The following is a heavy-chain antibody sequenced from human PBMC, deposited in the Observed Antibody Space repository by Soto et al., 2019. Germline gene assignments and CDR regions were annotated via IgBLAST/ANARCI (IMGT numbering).Heavy chain of an antibody. CDR2: IYYSGST. D-gene: IGHD6-13*01. V-gene: IGHV4-61*01. Sequence: SETLSLTCTVSGGSVSSGSYYWSWIRQPPGKGLEWIGYIYYSGSTNYNPSLKSRVTISVDTSKNQFSLKLSSVTAADTAVYYCARELISAAGTPFYSYYGMDVWGQGTTVTVSS. CDR3: ARELISAAGTPFYSYYGMDV. CDR1: GGSVSSGSYY. J-gene: IGHJ6*02.